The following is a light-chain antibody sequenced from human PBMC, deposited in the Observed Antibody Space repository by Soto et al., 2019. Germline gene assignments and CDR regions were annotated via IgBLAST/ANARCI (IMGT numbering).Light chain of an antibody. CDR3: QQYGTSPVT. V-gene: IGKV3-20*01. Sequence: EIVLTQSPGPPSLSPGERATLSCRASQSVSSTYLAWYQQRSGQAPRLLIFGASNRATGIPDRFSGSGSGTDFTLTVGRLEPEDFAVYFCQQYGTSPVTFGQGTRLEIK. CDR2: GAS. J-gene: IGKJ5*01. CDR1: QSVSSTY.